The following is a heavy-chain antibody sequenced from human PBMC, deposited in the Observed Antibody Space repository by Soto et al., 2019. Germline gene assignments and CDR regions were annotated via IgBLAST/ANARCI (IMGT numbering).Heavy chain of an antibody. CDR2: IIPILGST. Sequence: QVQLEQSGTEVKKPGSSVKVSCRSSGGTFNIYGFSWVRQAPGQGLEWMGGIIPILGSTQYAQRFQGRAIINADESTSTVYMQLNSLTSEDTAIYFCARDKDDSSGYFSGWGQGTLVTVSS. CDR3: ARDKDDSSGYFSG. CDR1: GGTFNIYG. J-gene: IGHJ4*02. D-gene: IGHD3-22*01. V-gene: IGHV1-69*12.